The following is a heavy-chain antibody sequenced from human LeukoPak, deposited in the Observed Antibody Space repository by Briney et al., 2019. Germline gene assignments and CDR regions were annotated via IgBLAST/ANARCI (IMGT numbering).Heavy chain of an antibody. J-gene: IGHJ4*02. D-gene: IGHD5-24*01. V-gene: IGHV3-30*02. CDR2: IRYDGSNK. Sequence: PGGSLRLSCAASGFTFSSYGMHWVRQAPGKGLERVAFIRYDGSNKYYADSVKGRFTISRDNSKNTLYLQMNSLRAEDTAVYYCAKAEMATILLFDYWGQGTLVTVSS. CDR3: AKAEMATILLFDY. CDR1: GFTFSSYG.